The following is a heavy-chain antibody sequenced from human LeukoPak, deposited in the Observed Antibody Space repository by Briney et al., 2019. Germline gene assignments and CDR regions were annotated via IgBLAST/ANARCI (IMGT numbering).Heavy chain of an antibody. CDR3: ARYSEWPPYFDY. J-gene: IGHJ4*02. D-gene: IGHD3-3*01. Sequence: SETLSLTCTVSVGSLSNYYWSWLRDPPRKGLEWSGFIYYSESTNYNPPLKSRLTISVDTSKNQFSLKLSSVTAPDTAVYYCARYSEWPPYFDYWGQGTLVSVSS. V-gene: IGHV4-59*08. CDR1: VGSLSNYY. CDR2: IYYSEST.